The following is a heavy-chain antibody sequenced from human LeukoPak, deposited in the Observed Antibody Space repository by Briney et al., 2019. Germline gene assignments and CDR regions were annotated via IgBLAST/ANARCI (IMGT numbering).Heavy chain of an antibody. CDR1: GGSFSIDY. J-gene: IGHJ4*02. V-gene: IGHV4-34*01. D-gene: IGHD3-22*01. CDR3: WVRHKNSYDRSGYRTDY. Sequence: SETLSLTCAVYGGSFSIDYWSWSRQPPGKGLEWVGEINDGGSTNYNPSLKSRVTISVDTSKKQFSLKLTSVTAADTPVCYFWVRHKNSYDRSGYRTDYWGQGNLVTVSP. CDR2: INDGGST.